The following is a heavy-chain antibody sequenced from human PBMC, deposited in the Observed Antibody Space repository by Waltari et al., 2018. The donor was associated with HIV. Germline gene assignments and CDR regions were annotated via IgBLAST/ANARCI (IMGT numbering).Heavy chain of an antibody. V-gene: IGHV4-59*01. CDR2: IYYSGST. CDR1: GGSISSYY. CDR3: ARVGAARYFDY. D-gene: IGHD6-6*01. J-gene: IGHJ4*02. Sequence: QVQLQESGPGLVKPSETLSLTCTVSGGSISSYYWSWIRQPPGKGLEWIGYIYYSGSTNYNPSLKIRVTISGDTSKNQFSLKLSSVTAADTAVYYCARVGAARYFDYWGQGTLVTVSS.